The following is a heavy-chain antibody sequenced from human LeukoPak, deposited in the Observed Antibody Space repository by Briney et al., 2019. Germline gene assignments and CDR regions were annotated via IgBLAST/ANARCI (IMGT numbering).Heavy chain of an antibody. J-gene: IGHJ4*02. CDR2: TIYRAEWHH. CDR1: GDSLSGTNVA. V-gene: IGHV6-1*01. D-gene: IGHD3-16*02. Sequence: SQTLSLTCALSGDSLSGTNVAWDWVRQSPSGGLEWLGRTIYRAEWHHDYAVSMKGRITISPDTSRNQFSLQLNSVTPEDRAVYYCATYRFDYWGQGTLVTVSA. CDR3: ATYRFDY.